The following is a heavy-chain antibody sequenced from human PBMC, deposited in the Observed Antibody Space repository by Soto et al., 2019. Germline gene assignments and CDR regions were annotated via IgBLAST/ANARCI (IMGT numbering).Heavy chain of an antibody. V-gene: IGHV1-18*01. CDR1: GYTFTSYG. D-gene: IGHD3-22*01. CDR3: ARVYLRGMVALVVYPNDAFDI. CDR2: ISAYNGNT. Sequence: ASVKVSCKASGYTFTSYGISWVRQAPGQGLEWMGWISAYNGNTNYAQKLQGRVTMTTDTSTSTAYMELRSLRSDDTAVYYCARVYLRGMVALVVYPNDAFDIWGQGTMVTVSS. J-gene: IGHJ3*02.